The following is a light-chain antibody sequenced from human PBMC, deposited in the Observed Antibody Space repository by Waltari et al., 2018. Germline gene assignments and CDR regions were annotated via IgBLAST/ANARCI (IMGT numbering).Light chain of an antibody. CDR1: QGISSW. Sequence: DIQMTQSPSSVSASVGDGVTITCRASQGISSWLAWYQQKPGNAPNLLIYDGYSLQSGVPSRFSGSGSGTVFTLTISSLQPEDFATYYCQQGNSFPITFGQGTRLEIK. J-gene: IGKJ5*01. CDR2: DGY. V-gene: IGKV1-12*01. CDR3: QQGNSFPIT.